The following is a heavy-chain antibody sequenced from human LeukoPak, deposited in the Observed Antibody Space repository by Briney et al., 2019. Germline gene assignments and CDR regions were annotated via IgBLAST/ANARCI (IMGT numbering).Heavy chain of an antibody. J-gene: IGHJ4*02. D-gene: IGHD4-17*01. Sequence: SETLSLTCTVSGGSISSSSYYWGWIRQPPGKGLEWIGSIYYSGSTYYNPSLKSRVTISVDTSKNQFSLKLSSVTAADTAVYYCARGNYGSPLYWGQGTLVTVSS. CDR1: GGSISSSSYY. V-gene: IGHV4-39*07. CDR3: ARGNYGSPLY. CDR2: IYYSGST.